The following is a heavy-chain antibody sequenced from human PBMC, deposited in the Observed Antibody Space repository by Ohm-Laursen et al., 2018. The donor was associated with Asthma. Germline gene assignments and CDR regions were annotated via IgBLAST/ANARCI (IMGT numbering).Heavy chain of an antibody. V-gene: IGHV3-33*08. CDR3: ARDWGATRLGGMDV. CDR2: IWYDGSNK. D-gene: IGHD1-26*01. CDR1: GFTFSSYG. Sequence: SLRLSCAASGFTFSSYGMHWVRQAPGKGLEWVAVIWYDGSNKYYADSVKGRFTISRDNSKNTLYLQMNSLRAEDTAVYYCARDWGATRLGGMDVWGQGTTVTVSS. J-gene: IGHJ6*02.